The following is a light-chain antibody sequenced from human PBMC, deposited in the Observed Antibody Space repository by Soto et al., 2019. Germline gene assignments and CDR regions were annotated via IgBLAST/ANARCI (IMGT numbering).Light chain of an antibody. Sequence: QSVLTQPPSASGTPGQRVTISCSGSSSNIGKNYVYWYQQLPGTAPELLIYSNNQRPSGVPDRFSGSKSGTSASLAISGLRSEDEADYYCAAWDDSLSGRVFGGGTQLTVL. CDR3: AAWDDSLSGRV. J-gene: IGLJ7*01. CDR2: SNN. CDR1: SSNIGKNY. V-gene: IGLV1-47*02.